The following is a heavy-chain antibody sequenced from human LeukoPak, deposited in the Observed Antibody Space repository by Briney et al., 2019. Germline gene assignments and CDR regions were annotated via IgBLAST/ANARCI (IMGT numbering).Heavy chain of an antibody. D-gene: IGHD2-21*01. CDR3: ARGGPIVVVNRYYMDV. J-gene: IGHJ6*03. Sequence: PGRSLRLSCAASGFTFSTYAMHWVRQAPGKGLEWVAFISYDGNNKYSANSVKGRFTISRDNSKNTLYLQMSTLRAEDTAVYYCARGGPIVVVNRYYMDVWGKGTTVTVSS. CDR1: GFTFSTYA. V-gene: IGHV3-30-3*01. CDR2: ISYDGNNK.